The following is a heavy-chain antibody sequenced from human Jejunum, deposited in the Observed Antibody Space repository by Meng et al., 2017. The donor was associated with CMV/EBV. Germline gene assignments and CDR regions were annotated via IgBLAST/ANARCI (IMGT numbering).Heavy chain of an antibody. J-gene: IGHJ4*02. Sequence: SGFSVSTNYTSWVRQAPGKGLEWVSFIRGDDSTSYTDSVQGRFTISRDNSKNTVYLQMNSLRAEDTAVYYCARACRQVSNCYLDSWGQGSQVTVSS. V-gene: IGHV3-53*01. D-gene: IGHD4-11*01. CDR3: ARACRQVSNCYLDS. CDR1: GFSVSTNY. CDR2: IRGDDST.